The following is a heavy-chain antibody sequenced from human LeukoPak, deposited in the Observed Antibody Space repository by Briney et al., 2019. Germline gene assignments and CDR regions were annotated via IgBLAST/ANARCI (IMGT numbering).Heavy chain of an antibody. D-gene: IGHD7-27*01. V-gene: IGHV3-66*01. CDR3: ARDVKSGDYFDY. J-gene: IGHJ4*02. Sequence: PGGSLRLSCAASGFTVSSNYMSWVRQAPGKGLEWVSVIYSGGSTYYADSVKGRFTISRDNSKNTPYLQMNSLRAEDTAVYYCARDVKSGDYFDYWGQGTPVTVSS. CDR2: IYSGGST. CDR1: GFTVSSNY.